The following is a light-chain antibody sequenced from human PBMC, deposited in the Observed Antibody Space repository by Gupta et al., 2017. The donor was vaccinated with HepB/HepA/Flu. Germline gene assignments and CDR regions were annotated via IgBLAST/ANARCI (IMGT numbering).Light chain of an antibody. CDR3: QQYGSSPVT. CDR2: GAS. J-gene: IGKJ4*01. Sequence: EIVLTQSPGTLSLSPGDRATFSCRASQSIRSNWVAWYQQKVGQAHRLLIYGASSRATGISDRFSGSGSGTDFTLTISRLEPEDFAVYYCQQYGSSPVTFGGGTKVEIK. CDR1: QSIRSNW. V-gene: IGKV3-20*01.